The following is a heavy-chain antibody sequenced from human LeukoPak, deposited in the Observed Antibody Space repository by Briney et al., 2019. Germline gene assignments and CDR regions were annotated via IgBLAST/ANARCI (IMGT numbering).Heavy chain of an antibody. V-gene: IGHV1-2*06. J-gene: IGHJ4*02. CDR2: IIPNSGGS. Sequence: GASVKVSCKASGYTFTGYFMHWVRQAPGQGLEWMGRIIPNSGGSNFAQNFQGRVTMTRDTSISTTYMELSSLRSDDTAVYYCARGSYSGYDIDYWGQGTLVTASS. CDR3: ARGSYSGYDIDY. D-gene: IGHD5-12*01. CDR1: GYTFTGYF.